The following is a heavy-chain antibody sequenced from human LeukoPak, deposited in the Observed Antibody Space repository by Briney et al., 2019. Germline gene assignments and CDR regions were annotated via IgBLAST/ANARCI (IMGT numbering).Heavy chain of an antibody. CDR1: GGSISSSSYH. V-gene: IGHV4-39*01. J-gene: IGHJ3*02. Sequence: SETLSLTCTVSGGSISSSSYHWGWIRQPPGKGLEWIGSIYYSGSTYYNPSLKSRVTIYVDTSKNQFSLKLSSVTAADAAVYYCASLCGGDCYDASDIWGQGTMVTVSS. D-gene: IGHD2-21*02. CDR3: ASLCGGDCYDASDI. CDR2: IYYSGST.